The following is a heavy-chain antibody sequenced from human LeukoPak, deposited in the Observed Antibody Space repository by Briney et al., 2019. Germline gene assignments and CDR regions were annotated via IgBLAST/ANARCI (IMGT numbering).Heavy chain of an antibody. CDR3: AREFVFWYSSGWYGGY. CDR1: GYTFTSYD. J-gene: IGHJ4*02. V-gene: IGHV1-8*01. Sequence: ASVTVSFKASGYTFTSYDINWVRQAPGQGLEWMGWMNPNSGNTGYAQKFQGRVTMTRNTSISTAYMELSSLRSEDTAVYYCAREFVFWYSSGWYGGYWGQGTLVTVSS. D-gene: IGHD6-19*01. CDR2: MNPNSGNT.